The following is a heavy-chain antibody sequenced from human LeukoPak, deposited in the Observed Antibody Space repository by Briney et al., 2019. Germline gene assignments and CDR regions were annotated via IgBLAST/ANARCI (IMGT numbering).Heavy chain of an antibody. V-gene: IGHV3-21*01. D-gene: IGHD2-2*01. CDR3: ASGGYCSSTSCYPIDY. J-gene: IGHJ4*02. Sequence: SVKGRFAISRDNAKNSLYLQMNSPRAEDTAVYYCASGGYCSSTSCYPIDYWGQGTLVTVSS.